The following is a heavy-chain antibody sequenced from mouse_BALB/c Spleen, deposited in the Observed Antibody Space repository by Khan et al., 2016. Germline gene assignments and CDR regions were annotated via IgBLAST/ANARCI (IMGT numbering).Heavy chain of an antibody. V-gene: IGHV3-8*02. CDR1: GDSITSGY. J-gene: IGHJ2*01. D-gene: IGHD1-1*02. Sequence: EVQLQESGPSLVKPSQTLSLTCSVTGDSITSGYWNWIRKFPGNKLEYMWYISYSGSTYYNPSLKSRISITRDTSKSQYYLQLTSVTTEDTATYHCAGYYGHFFYYLGQGTTLTVSS. CDR2: ISYSGST. CDR3: AGYYGHFFYY.